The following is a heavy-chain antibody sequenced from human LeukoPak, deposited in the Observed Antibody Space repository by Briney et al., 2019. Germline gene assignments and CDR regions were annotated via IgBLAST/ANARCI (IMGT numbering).Heavy chain of an antibody. CDR3: ARSLDYYGSGSYFY. Sequence: ASVKVSCKSSGYTFTSYDINWVRQATGQGLEWMGWMNPNSGNTGYAQKFQGRVTMTRNTSISTAYMELSSLGSEDAAVYYCARSLDYYGSGSYFYWGQGTLVTVSS. J-gene: IGHJ4*02. V-gene: IGHV1-8*01. CDR2: MNPNSGNT. D-gene: IGHD3-10*01. CDR1: GYTFTSYD.